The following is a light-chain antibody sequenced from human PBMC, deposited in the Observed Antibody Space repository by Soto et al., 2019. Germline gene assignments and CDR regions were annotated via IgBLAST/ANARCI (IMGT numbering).Light chain of an antibody. J-gene: IGLJ1*01. CDR3: SSFTSSSSYV. CDR2: DVS. V-gene: IGLV2-14*03. Sequence: QSALAQPASVPGSPGQSITISCTGTSSDVGSYNSVSWYQQYPGKAPTLMIHDVSNRPSGVSNRFSGSKSGNTASLTISGLQAEDEADYYCSSFTSSSSYVFGSGTKVTVL. CDR1: SSDVGSYNS.